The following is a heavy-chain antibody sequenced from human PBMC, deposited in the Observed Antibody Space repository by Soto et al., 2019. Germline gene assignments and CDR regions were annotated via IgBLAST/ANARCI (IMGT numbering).Heavy chain of an antibody. Sequence: QVQLVESGGGVVQPGRSLRLSCAASGFSFAYYGMHWVRQAPGKGLEWVAVISYDGTEKYYEDSVKGRFTISRDNTKNRLDLQMNSLRGEDTAVYFCAKVYATPALDSWGQGTLVTVSS. J-gene: IGHJ4*02. CDR2: ISYDGTEK. CDR1: GFSFAYYG. D-gene: IGHD2-15*01. CDR3: AKVYATPALDS. V-gene: IGHV3-30*18.